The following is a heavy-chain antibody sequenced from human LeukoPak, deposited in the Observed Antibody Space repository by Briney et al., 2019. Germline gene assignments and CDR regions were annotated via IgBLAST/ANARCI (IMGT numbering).Heavy chain of an antibody. Sequence: GGSLRLSCAASRFTFSAYAMSWVRQAPGKGLEWVSTISGGGAVTYYADSVKGRFTISRDNSKNTLYLQMSSLRAEDTALYYCARQGSGWGPFDYWGQGTLVTVSS. J-gene: IGHJ4*02. CDR1: RFTFSAYA. CDR2: ISGGGAVT. D-gene: IGHD6-19*01. V-gene: IGHV3-23*01. CDR3: ARQGSGWGPFDY.